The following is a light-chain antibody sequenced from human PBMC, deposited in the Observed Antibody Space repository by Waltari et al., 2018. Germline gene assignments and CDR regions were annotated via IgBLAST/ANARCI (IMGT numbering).Light chain of an antibody. CDR2: EVT. V-gene: IGLV2-14*01. Sequence: QSALTQPASVSGSPGQSITISCTGTSSDLGDSNYVSWYQQHPGEAPKLIIYEVTNRPSGVSNRFSGSKSGNTASLTISGLQAEDEADYYCSSFTTNSPPYVFGTGTEVTVL. CDR3: SSFTTNSPPYV. J-gene: IGLJ1*01. CDR1: SSDLGDSNY.